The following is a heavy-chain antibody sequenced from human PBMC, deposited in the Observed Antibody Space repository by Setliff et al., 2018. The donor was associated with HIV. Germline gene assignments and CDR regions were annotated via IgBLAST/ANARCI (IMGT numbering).Heavy chain of an antibody. D-gene: IGHD3-16*01. J-gene: IGHJ6*03. V-gene: IGHV4-59*08. CDR2: IYYSGST. CDR3: SRGSYYMDV. Sequence: NPSETLSLTCTVSGGSISSYYWSWIRQPPGKGLEWIGYIYYSGSTIYSASLKSRVSISVDTSKNQVSLRLSSVTAADTAVYHCSRGSYYMDVWGKGTTVTVS. CDR1: GGSISSYY.